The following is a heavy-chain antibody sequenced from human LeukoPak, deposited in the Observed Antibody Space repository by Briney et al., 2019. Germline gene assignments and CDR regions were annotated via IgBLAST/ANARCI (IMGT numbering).Heavy chain of an antibody. V-gene: IGHV3-53*01. CDR2: IYSDGST. J-gene: IGHJ4*02. Sequence: PGGSLRLSCAASGFTVSSNYMSWVRQAPGKGLEWVSLIYSDGSTYYPDSVKGRFTISRDNSKNTVYLQMNSLRAEDTAMYYCATAFYRGYDSSTYYFEYWGQGTLVTVPS. CDR3: ATAFYRGYDSSTYYFEY. CDR1: GFTVSSNY. D-gene: IGHD3-22*01.